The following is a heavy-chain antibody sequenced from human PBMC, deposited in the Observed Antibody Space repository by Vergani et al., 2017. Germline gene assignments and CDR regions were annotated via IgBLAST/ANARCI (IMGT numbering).Heavy chain of an antibody. D-gene: IGHD5-12*01. CDR1: GFSILTSEMC. J-gene: IGHJ4*02. CDR3: ARIRRRGRSGYDIFDF. V-gene: IGHV2-70*01. Sequence: QVTLRGSGPALVKPTQTLTLTCTFSGFSILTSEMCVSWIRQPPGKALEWLALIDWNDNKYFNTSLKTRLTISKDASNNQVVLTMTNMDPVDTATYYCARIRRRGRSGYDIFDFWGQGILVTVAS. CDR2: IDWNDNK.